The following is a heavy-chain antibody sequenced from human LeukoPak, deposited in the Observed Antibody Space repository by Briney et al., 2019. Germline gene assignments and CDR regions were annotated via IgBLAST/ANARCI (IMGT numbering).Heavy chain of an antibody. J-gene: IGHJ6*04. Sequence: GGSLRLSCATSGFTFRSYGMHWVRQAPGKGLEWVAFIRFDASNKYYADSVKGRFTISRDNAKNSLYLQMNSLRAEDTAVYYCAELGITMIGGVWGKGTTVTISS. D-gene: IGHD3-10*02. CDR2: IRFDASNK. V-gene: IGHV3-30*02. CDR1: GFTFRSYG. CDR3: AELGITMIGGV.